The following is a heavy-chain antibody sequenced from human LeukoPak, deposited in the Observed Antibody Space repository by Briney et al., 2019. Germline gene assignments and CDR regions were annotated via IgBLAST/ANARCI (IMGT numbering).Heavy chain of an antibody. CDR3: ARHDHYAFDY. CDR2: LYYSGNI. V-gene: IGHV4-59*08. D-gene: IGHD4-17*01. J-gene: IGHJ4*02. Sequence: SETLSLTCAVYGGSFSGYYWSWIRQPPGKGLEWIGCLYYSGNIDYNPSLKSRVTISVDTSKNQFSLRLTSVTAADTAVYYCARHDHYAFDYWGQGTLVTVSS. CDR1: GGSFSGYY.